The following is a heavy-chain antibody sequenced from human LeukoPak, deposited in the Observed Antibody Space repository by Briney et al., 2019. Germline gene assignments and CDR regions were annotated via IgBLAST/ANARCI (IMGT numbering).Heavy chain of an antibody. CDR1: GASINSYY. V-gene: IGHV4-59*08. Sequence: SETLSLTCTVSGASINSYYWSWIRQPPGKGLEWIGYIYYSGSANYNPSLTGRVTISVDTPKKQFSLKLSSLTAADMAVYYCASLTLSGARGGPEFDYWGQGTLVTVSS. J-gene: IGHJ4*02. D-gene: IGHD7-27*01. CDR2: IYYSGSA. CDR3: ASLTLSGARGGPEFDY.